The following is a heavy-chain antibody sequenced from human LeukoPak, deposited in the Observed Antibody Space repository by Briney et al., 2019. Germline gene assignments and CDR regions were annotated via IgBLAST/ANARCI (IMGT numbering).Heavy chain of an antibody. CDR3: AKDLEVRGVWYFDH. CDR1: GFTFYDDA. CDR2: ISANGRSS. J-gene: IGHJ4*02. Sequence: XRLSXAXSGFTFYDDAMRGGCDAPGKGVGGVSLISANGRSSYYADSMKRRFTISRDNSKDSLYLQLNSLRTEDTALYYCAKDLEVRGVWYFDHWGQGSLVTVSS. D-gene: IGHD3-10*01. V-gene: IGHV3-43*02.